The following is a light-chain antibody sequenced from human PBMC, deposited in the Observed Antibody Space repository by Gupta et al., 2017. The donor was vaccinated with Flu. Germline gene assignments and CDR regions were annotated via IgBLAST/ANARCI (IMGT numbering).Light chain of an antibody. CDR2: EDA. Sequence: NFMLTQPHSVSESPGKTVTISCTRSSGGIATNYVQWYQQRPGSPPHTVIDEDAQRLSGCSDSVSGFVASASNSSSPNTSGLQTAAEADDYCQSSDSMTRFFVFGVGTTMTVL. J-gene: IGLJ2*01. CDR1: SGGIATNY. CDR3: QSSDSMTRFFV. V-gene: IGLV6-57*01.